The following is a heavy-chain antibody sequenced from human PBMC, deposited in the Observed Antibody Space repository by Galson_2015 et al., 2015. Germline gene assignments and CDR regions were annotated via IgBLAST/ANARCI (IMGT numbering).Heavy chain of an antibody. CDR3: ARYVDTAMVHDWYFDL. J-gene: IGHJ2*01. CDR1: GGSVSSGSYY. Sequence: SETLSLTCTVSGGSVSSGSYYWSWILQPPGKGLEWIGYIYYSGSTNYNPSLKSRVTISVDTSKNQFSLKLSSVTAADTAVYYCARYVDTAMVHDWYFDLWGRGTLVTVSS. CDR2: IYYSGST. D-gene: IGHD5-18*01. V-gene: IGHV4-61*01.